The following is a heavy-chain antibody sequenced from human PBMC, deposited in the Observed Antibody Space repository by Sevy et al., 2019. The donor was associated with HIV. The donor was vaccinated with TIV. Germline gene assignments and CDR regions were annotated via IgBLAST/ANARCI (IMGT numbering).Heavy chain of an antibody. CDR1: GFTFISYS. D-gene: IGHD5-18*01. Sequence: GGSLRLSCAASGFTFISYSFNWVRQAPGKGLEWLSYISTGRSTIYYADSVKGRFTISRDNAKKSLYLQMNILRVEDTAVYYCAREGGYSDQGMDVWGQGTTVTVSS. J-gene: IGHJ6*02. V-gene: IGHV3-48*01. CDR2: ISTGRSTI. CDR3: AREGGYSDQGMDV.